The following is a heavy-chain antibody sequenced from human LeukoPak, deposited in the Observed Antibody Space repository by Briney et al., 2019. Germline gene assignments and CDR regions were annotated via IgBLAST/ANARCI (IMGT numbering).Heavy chain of an antibody. V-gene: IGHV3-13*01. CDR3: ARAHVGWGLAFDI. D-gene: IGHD3-16*01. CDR2: ISIGGDT. Sequence: GGSLRLSCAASGFTFSGYDMHWVRQGPGKGLEWVTAISIGGDTYYPGSVKGRFTISRENAKNSFYLQMNSLRAGDTSIYYCARAHVGWGLAFDIWGQGTVVIVSS. CDR1: GFTFSGYD. J-gene: IGHJ3*02.